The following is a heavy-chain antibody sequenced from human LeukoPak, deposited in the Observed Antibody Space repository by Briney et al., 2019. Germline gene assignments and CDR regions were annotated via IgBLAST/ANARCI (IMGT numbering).Heavy chain of an antibody. CDR3: ASSRWLVLDY. Sequence: SETLSLTCAVYGGSFSGYYWSWIRQPPGKGLEWIGEINHSGSTNYNPSLKSRVTISVDTSKNQFSLKLSSVTAADTAVYYCASSRWLVLDYWGQGTLVTVSS. CDR2: INHSGST. CDR1: GGSFSGYY. J-gene: IGHJ4*02. D-gene: IGHD6-19*01. V-gene: IGHV4-34*01.